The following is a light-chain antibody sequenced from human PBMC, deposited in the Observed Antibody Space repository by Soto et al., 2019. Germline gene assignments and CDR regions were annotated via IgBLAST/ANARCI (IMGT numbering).Light chain of an antibody. Sequence: QSALPQPAPVSGSPGQSIAISCTGTSSDVGGYNYVSWYQHHPGKAPKLMIYGVNNRPSGVANRFSGSTSGNTASLTVSWRQAEYEADYYCRSYTISSTLEFGGGTKL. CDR3: RSYTISSTLE. CDR2: GVN. CDR1: SSDVGGYNY. V-gene: IGLV2-14*01. J-gene: IGLJ2*01.